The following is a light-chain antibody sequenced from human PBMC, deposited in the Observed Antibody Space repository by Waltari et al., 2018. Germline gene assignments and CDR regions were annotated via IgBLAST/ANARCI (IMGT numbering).Light chain of an antibody. CDR3: HSRETFSTRL. Sequence: SSDLTQDPSVSVALGQTVRITCQGDTLRRYSASWYQQRPGQDPKLVLYGPDIRPSGIPDRFSGSTSGNTASLTITGAQAEDEADYYCHSRETFSTRLFGGGTRLTV. V-gene: IGLV3-19*01. CDR2: GPD. CDR1: TLRRYS. J-gene: IGLJ2*01.